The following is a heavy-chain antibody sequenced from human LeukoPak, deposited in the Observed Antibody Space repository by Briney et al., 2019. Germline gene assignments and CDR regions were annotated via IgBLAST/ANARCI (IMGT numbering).Heavy chain of an antibody. D-gene: IGHD1-1*01. CDR3: ATQRIWSGRFEY. Sequence: GGSLRLSCAASGFTFSSYGMHWVRQAPGKGLEWVAVIWYDGSNKYYADSVKGRFTISRDNSKNTLYLQMNSLRVEDTALYYCATQRIWSGRFEYWGQGTLVTVSP. V-gene: IGHV3-30*02. CDR1: GFTFSSYG. J-gene: IGHJ4*02. CDR2: IWYDGSNK.